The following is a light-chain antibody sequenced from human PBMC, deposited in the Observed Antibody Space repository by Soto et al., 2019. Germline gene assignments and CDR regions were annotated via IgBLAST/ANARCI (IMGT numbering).Light chain of an antibody. CDR1: QSVSSSY. CDR2: GAS. Sequence: EIVLTQSPGTLSLSPGERATLSCRASQSVSSSYLAWYQQKPGQAPRLLIYGASSRATGIADRFSGRGYGTDFTLTISRLEPEDLAVYYCQQYSSSPWTFGQGTKVAIK. J-gene: IGKJ1*01. CDR3: QQYSSSPWT. V-gene: IGKV3-20*01.